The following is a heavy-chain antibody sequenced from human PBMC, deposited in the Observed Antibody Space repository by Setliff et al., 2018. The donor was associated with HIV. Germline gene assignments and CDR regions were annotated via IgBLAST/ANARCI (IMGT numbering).Heavy chain of an antibody. Sequence: PSETLSLTCTVSGGSITGHYWSWIRQPPGKGLEWIGRIYTSGSTNYNPSLKSRVTISVDTSKNQFSLKLSSVTAADTAVYFCVRGPDFWSAHPYSYYYMDVWGKGTTVTVSS. CDR1: GGSITGHY. J-gene: IGHJ6*03. D-gene: IGHD3-3*01. CDR3: VRGPDFWSAHPYSYYYMDV. V-gene: IGHV4-4*07. CDR2: IYTSGST.